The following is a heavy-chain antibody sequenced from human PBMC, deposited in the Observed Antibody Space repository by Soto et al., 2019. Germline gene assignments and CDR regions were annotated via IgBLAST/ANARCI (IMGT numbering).Heavy chain of an antibody. D-gene: IGHD4-17*01. CDR3: ATRRWQYYFDY. Sequence: QVQLVQSGAEVKKPGASVKVSCKASGYTFTSYDINWVRQATGQGLEWMGWMNHNSGNSGYAQKFQGRVTMTRNTSIRTAYMELSSLRSEETAVYYCATRRWQYYFDYWGQGTLVTVSS. CDR1: GYTFTSYD. CDR2: MNHNSGNS. V-gene: IGHV1-8*01. J-gene: IGHJ4*02.